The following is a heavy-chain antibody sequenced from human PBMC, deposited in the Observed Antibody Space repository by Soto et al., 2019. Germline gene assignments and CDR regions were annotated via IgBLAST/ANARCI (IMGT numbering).Heavy chain of an antibody. CDR3: ARAIGPTLFDY. D-gene: IGHD3-22*01. Sequence: GGSLRLSCSASGLTFSSYDMHWVRQGPGKGLEWVSAIGTAGDTNYAGSVKGRFTISRENAKNSLYLQMNSLRAGDTAIYFCARAIGPTLFDYWGQGALVTVS. V-gene: IGHV3-13*04. CDR1: GLTFSSYD. CDR2: IGTAGDT. J-gene: IGHJ4*02.